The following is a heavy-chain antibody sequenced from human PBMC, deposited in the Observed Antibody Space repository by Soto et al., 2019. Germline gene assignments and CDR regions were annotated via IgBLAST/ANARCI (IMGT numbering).Heavy chain of an antibody. Sequence: PGGSLRLSCSASGFIFSSYTMYWVRQAPGKGLEYVSAINTDGGTTSYADSAKGRFTISRDNAMNILYLQMTSLRVEDTAAYHCARQTGLGATNYWGQGTLVTVSS. CDR1: GFIFSSYT. V-gene: IGHV3-64*04. D-gene: IGHD1-26*01. J-gene: IGHJ4*02. CDR2: INTDGGTT. CDR3: ARQTGLGATNY.